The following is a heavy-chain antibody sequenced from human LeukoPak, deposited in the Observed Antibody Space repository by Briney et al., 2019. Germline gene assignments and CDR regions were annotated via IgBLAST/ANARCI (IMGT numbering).Heavy chain of an antibody. CDR1: GFTFSNYG. V-gene: IGHV3-30*03. D-gene: IGHD2/OR15-2a*01. Sequence: GRSLRLSCAASGFTFSNYGMHWVRQAPGKGLEWVAVISYDGSDKFYADSVKGRFSISRDNSKNTLYLQMDSVRVEDTAVYYCARVSKPGWYDYYYMDVWGKGTTVTVSS. CDR3: ARVSKPGWYDYYYMDV. J-gene: IGHJ6*03. CDR2: ISYDGSDK.